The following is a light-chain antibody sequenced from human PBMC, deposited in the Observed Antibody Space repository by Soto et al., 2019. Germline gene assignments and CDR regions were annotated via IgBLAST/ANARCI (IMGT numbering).Light chain of an antibody. CDR1: QSLSSH. V-gene: IGKV3-15*01. CDR3: QQYAEGTPIT. CDR2: GAS. Sequence: EIVMTQSPATLSVSPGEGATLSCRASQSLSSHLAWYQQKPGQSPSLLIYGASTRATGIPARFSGSGSGTDFTLTISRLESDDFALYYCQQYAEGTPITFGQGTRLEIK. J-gene: IGKJ5*01.